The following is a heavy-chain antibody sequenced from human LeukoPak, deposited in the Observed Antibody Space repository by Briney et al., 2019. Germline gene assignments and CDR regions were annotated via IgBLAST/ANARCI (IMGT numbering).Heavy chain of an antibody. D-gene: IGHD2-2*01. J-gene: IGHJ4*02. V-gene: IGHV1-46*01. Sequence: ASVKVSCKASGYTITTYYMYWVRQAPGQGLEWMGMINPDSGSASYAQKFQDRVTMTRDTSTTTVYMELSSLRSEDTAVFYCARVRYGSSSFPYFDYWGQGTLVTVSS. CDR1: GYTITTYY. CDR3: ARVRYGSSSFPYFDY. CDR2: INPDSGSA.